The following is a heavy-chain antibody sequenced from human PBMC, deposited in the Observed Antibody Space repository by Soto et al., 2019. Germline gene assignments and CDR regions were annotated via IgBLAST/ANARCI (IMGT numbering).Heavy chain of an antibody. J-gene: IGHJ4*02. V-gene: IGHV3-15*07. CDR2: IKSKTDGGTT. D-gene: IGHD1-26*01. CDR3: TPDWDEAPARGH. CDR1: GFTFSNAW. Sequence: EVQLVESGGGLVKPGGSLRLSCAASGFTFSNAWMNWVRQAPGKGLEWVGRIKSKTDGGTTDYAAPVKGRFTISRDDSETTRYRQRHRLKTGDTAVYYCTPDWDEAPARGHWGQGTLVTVSS.